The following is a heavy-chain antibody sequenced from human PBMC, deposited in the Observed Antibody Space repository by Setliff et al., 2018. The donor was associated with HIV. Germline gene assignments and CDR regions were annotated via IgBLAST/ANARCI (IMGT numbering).Heavy chain of an antibody. Sequence: ASVKVSCKASGYTFTNYDINWVRQATGQGLEWMGWMNPNSGDTGYAQKFQGRVTMTRDTSTSTVYMELSSLRSEDTAVYYCARDLERYDYVWGSYTPPGYYFDYWGQGTLVTV. CDR2: MNPNSGDT. D-gene: IGHD3-16*01. J-gene: IGHJ4*02. CDR1: GYTFTNYD. V-gene: IGHV1-8*02. CDR3: ARDLERYDYVWGSYTPPGYYFDY.